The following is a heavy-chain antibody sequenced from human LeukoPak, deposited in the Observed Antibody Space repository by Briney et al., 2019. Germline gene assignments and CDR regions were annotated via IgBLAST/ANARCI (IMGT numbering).Heavy chain of an antibody. J-gene: IGHJ4*02. CDR2: ISTSGST. CDR1: GGSISSYY. V-gene: IGHV4-4*07. CDR3: ASVRYSDSSVLTRKRSYYFDY. D-gene: IGHD3-22*01. Sequence: SETLSLTCTVSGGSISSYYWSWIRQPAGKGLESIGHISTSGSTNYNPSLKSRVTMSVDTSKNQFSLKLSSVTAADTAVYYCASVRYSDSSVLTRKRSYYFDYWGQGTLVTVSS.